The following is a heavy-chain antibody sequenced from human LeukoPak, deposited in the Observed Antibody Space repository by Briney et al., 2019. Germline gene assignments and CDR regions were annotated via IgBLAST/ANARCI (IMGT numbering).Heavy chain of an antibody. CDR3: ARRGNGSIRAHFDY. D-gene: IGHD6-13*01. V-gene: IGHV3-48*02. Sequence: QPGGSLRLSCAASGFTVISYSMNSVRQAPGKGLEWVSYISSSSGTMYYAGSVKGRFTISRDNAKNSLYLQMNSLRDEDTAVYYCARRGNGSIRAHFDYWGRGTLVTVSS. CDR1: GFTVISYS. CDR2: ISSSSGTM. J-gene: IGHJ4*02.